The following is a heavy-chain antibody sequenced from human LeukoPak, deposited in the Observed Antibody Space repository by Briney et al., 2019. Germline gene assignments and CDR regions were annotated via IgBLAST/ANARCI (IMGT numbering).Heavy chain of an antibody. CDR3: ARYFGDPQGMDV. CDR1: GFISSTYS. CDR2: ISGNSVTR. Sequence: GGSLRLTCAASGFISSTYSMNWVRQAPGKGLEWVSQISGNSVTRYYADSVKGRFTISRDNVKNSLYLQMNSLRDEDTAVYYCARYFGDPQGMDVWGQGTTVTVSS. D-gene: IGHD3-10*01. V-gene: IGHV3-48*02. J-gene: IGHJ6*02.